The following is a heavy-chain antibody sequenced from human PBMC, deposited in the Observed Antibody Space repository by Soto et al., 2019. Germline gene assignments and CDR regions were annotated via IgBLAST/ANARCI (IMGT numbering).Heavy chain of an antibody. CDR3: AREGRGKKAGYNGLVSLGY. J-gene: IGHJ4*02. Sequence: QVQLVQSGAEVKTPGSSLKVSCTVSGTRFSNYVISWVRQAPGQGLEWLGRIIPIFNTTQYPQKLQGRVIITADKSTNTASLELSSLRFDDTAVYYCAREGRGKKAGYNGLVSLGYWGQGTPVTVSS. CDR2: IIPIFNTT. D-gene: IGHD2-2*02. V-gene: IGHV1-69*06. CDR1: GTRFSNYV.